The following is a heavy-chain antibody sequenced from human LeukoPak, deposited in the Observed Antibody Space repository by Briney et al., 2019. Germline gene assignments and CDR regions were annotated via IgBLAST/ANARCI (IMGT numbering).Heavy chain of an antibody. J-gene: IGHJ6*02. V-gene: IGHV3-30-3*01. CDR2: ISYDGSNK. CDR1: GFTFSSYA. CDR3: ARAPWYCSGGSCYKYYYYGMDV. D-gene: IGHD2-15*01. Sequence: GGSLRLSCAASGFTFSSYAMHWVRQAPGKGLEWVAVISYDGSNKYYADSVKGRFTISRDNSKNTLYLQMNSLRAEDTAVYYCARAPWYCSGGSCYKYYYYGMDVWGQGTMVTVSS.